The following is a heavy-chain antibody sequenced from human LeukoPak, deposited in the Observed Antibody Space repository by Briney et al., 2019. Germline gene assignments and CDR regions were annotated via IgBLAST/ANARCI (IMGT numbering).Heavy chain of an antibody. CDR3: ARVLWFGELADPFDI. CDR2: IYNSGST. Sequence: SETLSLTCTVSGGSISAYYWTWIRQPPGKGLEWIGDIYNSGSTSYNPSLKSRVTMSVEMSKNQFSLKLSSVTAADTAVYYCARVLWFGELADPFDIWGQGTMVIVSS. V-gene: IGHV4-59*12. J-gene: IGHJ3*02. CDR1: GGSISAYY. D-gene: IGHD3-10*01.